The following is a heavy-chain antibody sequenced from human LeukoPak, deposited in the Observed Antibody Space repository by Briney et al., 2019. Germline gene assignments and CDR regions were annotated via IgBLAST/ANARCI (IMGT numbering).Heavy chain of an antibody. V-gene: IGHV3-15*01. D-gene: IGHD6-19*01. CDR1: GFTFSNAW. Sequence: GGSLRLSWAASGFTFSNAWMRWVRQAPGEGLEWVGRIKSKTDGGTTDYAAPVKGRFTISRDDSKNTLYLQMNSLKTEDTAVYYCTTRIAVAGVFDYWGQGTLVTVSS. CDR3: TTRIAVAGVFDY. CDR2: IKSKTDGGTT. J-gene: IGHJ4*02.